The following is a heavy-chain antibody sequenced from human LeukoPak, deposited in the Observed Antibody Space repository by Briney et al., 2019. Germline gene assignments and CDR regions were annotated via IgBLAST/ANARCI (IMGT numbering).Heavy chain of an antibody. CDR1: GFTVSSNY. V-gene: IGHV3-66*01. J-gene: IGHJ4*02. CDR3: ARENSGSYYRGYFDY. Sequence: PGGSLRLPCAAPGFTVSSNYMSWVRQAPGKGLEWVSVIYSGGSTYYADSVKGRFTISRDNSKNTLYLQMNSLRAEDTAMYYCARENSGSYYRGYFDYWGQGTLVTVSS. D-gene: IGHD1-26*01. CDR2: IYSGGST.